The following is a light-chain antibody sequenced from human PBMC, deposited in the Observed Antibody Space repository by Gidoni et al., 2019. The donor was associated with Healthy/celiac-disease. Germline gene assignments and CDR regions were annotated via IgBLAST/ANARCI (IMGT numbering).Light chain of an antibody. V-gene: IGKV1-9*01. CDR1: QGISSS. J-gene: IGKJ2*01. CDR2: AAS. CDR3: QQLNSYPRT. Sequence: DIQVTQSPSFLSASVGDRVTITCRASQGISSSLAWYQQKPGKAPKLLIYAASTLQSGVPSRFSGSGSGTEFTLTISSLQPEDFATYYCQQLNSYPRTFGQGTKLEIK.